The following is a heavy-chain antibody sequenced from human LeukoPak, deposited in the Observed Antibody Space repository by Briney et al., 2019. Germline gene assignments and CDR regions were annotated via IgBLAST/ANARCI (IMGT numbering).Heavy chain of an antibody. CDR2: MNPNSGNT. D-gene: IGHD2-2*01. CDR3: ARGRSIVVVPAAMIGPGNNWFDP. J-gene: IGHJ5*02. CDR1: GYTFTSYD. V-gene: IGHV1-8*03. Sequence: ASVKVSCKASGYTFTSYDINWVRQATGQGLEWMGWMNPNSGNTGYAQKFQGRVTITRNTSISTAYMELSSLRSGDTAVYYCARGRSIVVVPAAMIGPGNNWFDPWGQGTLVTVSS.